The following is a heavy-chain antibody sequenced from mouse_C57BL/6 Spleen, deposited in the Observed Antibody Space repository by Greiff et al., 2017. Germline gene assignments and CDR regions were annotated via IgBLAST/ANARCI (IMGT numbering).Heavy chain of an antibody. CDR2: IYPGDGDT. J-gene: IGHJ3*01. V-gene: IGHV1-80*01. Sequence: VQVVESGAELVKPGASVKISCKASGYAFSSYWMNWVKQRPGKGLEWIGQIYPGDGDTNYNGKFKGKATLTADKSSSTAYMQLSSLTSEDSAVYFCARERSLAWFAYWGQGTLVTVSA. CDR3: ARERSLAWFAY. CDR1: GYAFSSYW.